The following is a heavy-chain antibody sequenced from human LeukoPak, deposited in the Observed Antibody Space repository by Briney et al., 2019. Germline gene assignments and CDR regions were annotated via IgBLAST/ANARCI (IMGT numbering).Heavy chain of an antibody. J-gene: IGHJ3*01. CDR2: IIPIFGTA. V-gene: IGHV1-69*13. D-gene: IGHD2/OR15-2a*01. Sequence: GASVKVSCKASGGTFSSYAISWVRQAPGQGLEWMGGIIPIFGTANYAQKFQGRVTITADESTSTAYMELSSLRSEDTAVYYCARDTTRGLDAFDVWGQGTMVTVSS. CDR3: ARDTTRGLDAFDV. CDR1: GGTFSSYA.